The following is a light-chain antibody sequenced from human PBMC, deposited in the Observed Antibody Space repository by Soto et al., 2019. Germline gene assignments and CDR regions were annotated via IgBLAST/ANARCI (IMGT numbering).Light chain of an antibody. CDR3: FLSYSGARPVV. V-gene: IGLV7-46*02. CDR1: TGPVTSGHW. Sequence: QAVVTQEPSLTVSPGGTVTLTCVSSTGPVTSGHWPYWLQQKPGQAPRTLIYDTSKKHSWTPARFSGSLLGGKAALTLLGAQPEDEADYYCFLSYSGARPVVFGGGTKLTVL. CDR2: DTS. J-gene: IGLJ2*01.